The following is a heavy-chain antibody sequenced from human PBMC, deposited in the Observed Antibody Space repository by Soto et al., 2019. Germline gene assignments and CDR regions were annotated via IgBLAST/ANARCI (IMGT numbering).Heavy chain of an antibody. CDR2: IYWDDDK. CDR1: GFSLSTSGVG. Sequence: SGPTLVNPTQTLTLTCTFSGFSLSTSGVGVGWIRQPPGKALEWLALIYWDDDKRYSPSLKSRLTITKGTSKNQVVLTMTNMDPVDTATYYCAHGTTAPASRQKHYGMDVWGQGTTVTVSS. D-gene: IGHD4-17*01. CDR3: AHGTTAPASRQKHYGMDV. J-gene: IGHJ6*02. V-gene: IGHV2-5*02.